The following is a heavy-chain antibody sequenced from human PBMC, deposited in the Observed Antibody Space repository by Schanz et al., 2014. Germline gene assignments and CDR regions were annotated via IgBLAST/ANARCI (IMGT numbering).Heavy chain of an antibody. J-gene: IGHJ5*02. D-gene: IGHD1-26*01. CDR2: IYYRGNT. CDR3: ARVPEPGWFDP. Sequence: QVQLQESGPGLVEPSQTLSLTCTVSGDSISSAHWSWIRQHPGKGLEWIGFIYYRGNTYYNPSLKSRVSISLDPSKTQFFLNLNSLTAADTAVYYCARVPEPGWFDPWGQGTLVTVSS. CDR1: GDSISSAH. V-gene: IGHV4-31*03.